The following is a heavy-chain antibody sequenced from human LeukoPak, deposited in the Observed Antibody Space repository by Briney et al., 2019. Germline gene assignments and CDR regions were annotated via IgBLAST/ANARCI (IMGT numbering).Heavy chain of an antibody. D-gene: IGHD5-12*01. CDR2: FDPEDGET. Sequence: SVKVSCKVSGYTLTELSMHWVRQAPGKGLEWVGGFDPEDGETIYAQKFQGRVTMTEDTSTDTAYMELSSLRSEDTAVYYCATAQDIVAARRGLRFDYWGQGTLVTVSS. CDR3: ATAQDIVAARRGLRFDY. CDR1: GYTLTELS. V-gene: IGHV1-24*01. J-gene: IGHJ4*02.